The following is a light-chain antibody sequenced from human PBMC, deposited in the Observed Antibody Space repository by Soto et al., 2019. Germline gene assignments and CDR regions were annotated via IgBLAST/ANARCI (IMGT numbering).Light chain of an antibody. V-gene: IGKV1-39*01. CDR1: QSITNY. J-gene: IGKJ1*01. CDR3: QQSYITPWT. CDR2: AAS. Sequence: DIQMTQSPSSLSTSVGDRVTITCRASQSITNYLNWYQQKPGRVPKLLIYAASRLQSGVPSRFSGGGSGTDFTLTISSLQPEEFATYYCQQSYITPWTFGQGTKVEIK.